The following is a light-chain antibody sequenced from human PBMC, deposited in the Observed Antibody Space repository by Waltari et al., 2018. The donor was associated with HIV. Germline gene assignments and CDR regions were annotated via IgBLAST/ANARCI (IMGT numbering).Light chain of an antibody. J-gene: IGLJ1*01. CDR2: EVS. V-gene: IGLV2-14*01. CDR1: TSAVGAYKY. CDR3: SSYTSSSTLV. Sequence: ASVSGSPGQSITISCTGTTSAVGAYKYVSWYQQHPGKAPKLMIYEVSNRPSGVSNRFSGSKSGNTASLTISGLQAEDEADYFCSSYTSSSTLVFGSGTKVTVL.